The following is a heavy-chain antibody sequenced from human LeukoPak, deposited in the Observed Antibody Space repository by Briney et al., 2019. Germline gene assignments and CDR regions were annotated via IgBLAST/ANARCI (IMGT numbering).Heavy chain of an antibody. CDR3: ALRWLQLDY. J-gene: IGHJ4*02. Sequence: SETLSLTCAVYGGSFSGYYWSWIRRPPGKGLEWIGEINHSRSTNYNPSLKSRVTISVDTSKNQFSLKLSSVTAADTAVYYCALRWLQLDYWGQGTLVTVSS. CDR1: GGSFSGYY. D-gene: IGHD5-24*01. CDR2: INHSRST. V-gene: IGHV4-34*01.